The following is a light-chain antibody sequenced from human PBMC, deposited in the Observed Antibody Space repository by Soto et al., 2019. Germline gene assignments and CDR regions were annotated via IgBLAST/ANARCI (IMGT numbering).Light chain of an antibody. CDR1: SSDVGGYNY. J-gene: IGLJ2*01. CDR3: SSCSSSITLE. Sequence: QSALTQPASVSGSPGQSITISCTGTSSDVGGYNYVSWYQQHPGKAPKLVIYDVSNRPSGVSNRFSGSKSGNTASLTISGLQAEDEADYYCSSCSSSITLEFGGGTKLTVL. V-gene: IGLV2-14*03. CDR2: DVS.